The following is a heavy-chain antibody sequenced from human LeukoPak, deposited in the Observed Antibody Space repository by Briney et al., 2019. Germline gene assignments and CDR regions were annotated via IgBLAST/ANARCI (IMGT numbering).Heavy chain of an antibody. CDR2: VSSGSSTI. V-gene: IGHV3-48*04. CDR1: RFTFGGYS. Sequence: PGGSLRLSCAAPRFTFGGYSMNWVRQTPGKGLEWVSHVSSGSSTIYYADSVKGRFTISRDNAKDSLYLQMNSLRAEDTAVYYCARGQLTDPRIDYWGQGTLVTVSS. CDR3: ARGQLTDPRIDY. J-gene: IGHJ4*02. D-gene: IGHD1-1*01.